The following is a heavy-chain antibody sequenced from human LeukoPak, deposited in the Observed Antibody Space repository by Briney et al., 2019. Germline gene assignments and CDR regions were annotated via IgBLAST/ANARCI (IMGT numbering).Heavy chain of an antibody. CDR2: ISSSGSTI. J-gene: IGHJ4*02. D-gene: IGHD6-13*01. CDR3: VRTLSIAAAGIDY. Sequence: GGSLRLSCAASGFTFSSYEMNWVRQAPGKGLEWVSYISSSGSTIYYADSVKGRFTISRDNAKNTLYLQMNSLRAEDTAVYYCVRTLSIAAAGIDYWGQGTLVTVSS. V-gene: IGHV3-48*03. CDR1: GFTFSSYE.